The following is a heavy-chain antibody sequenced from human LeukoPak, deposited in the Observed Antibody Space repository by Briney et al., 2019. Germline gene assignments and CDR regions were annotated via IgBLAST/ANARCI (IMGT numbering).Heavy chain of an antibody. CDR3: ARVFYCSSTSCPHSVDY. V-gene: IGHV3-66*01. D-gene: IGHD2-2*01. J-gene: IGHJ4*02. Sequence: GGSLKLSCAASGIIVSNNYMSWVRQAPGKGLEWVSVIYSGGSTYYADSVKGRFTISRDNSKNTLYLQMNSLRAEDTAVYYCARVFYCSSTSCPHSVDYWGQGTLVTVSS. CDR2: IYSGGST. CDR1: GIIVSNNY.